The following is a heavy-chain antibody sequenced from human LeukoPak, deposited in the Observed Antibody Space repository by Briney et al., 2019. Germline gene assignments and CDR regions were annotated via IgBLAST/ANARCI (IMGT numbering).Heavy chain of an antibody. V-gene: IGHV3-30*02. J-gene: IGHJ6*03. CDR2: IRFDGGKK. CDR3: AKQLRVYYYMDV. D-gene: IGHD4-23*01. Sequence: GGSLRLSCAASGFSFSTYGFHWVRQAPGKGLEWVTFIRFDGGKKNYADSVKGRFAISRDNSKNTVYLQMNSLRAEDTAVYYCAKQLRVYYYMDVWGKGTTVTVSS. CDR1: GFSFSTYG.